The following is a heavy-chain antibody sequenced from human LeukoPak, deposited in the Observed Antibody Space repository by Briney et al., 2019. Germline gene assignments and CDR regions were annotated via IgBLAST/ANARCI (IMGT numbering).Heavy chain of an antibody. Sequence: SETLSLTCTVSGGSISSYYWSWIRQPPGKGLEWIGYIYYSGSTNYNPSLKSRVTISVDTSKNQFSLKLSSVTAADTAVYYCARAADSSGYYYYAFDIWGQGTMVTVSS. CDR2: IYYSGST. D-gene: IGHD3-22*01. V-gene: IGHV4-59*01. J-gene: IGHJ3*02. CDR3: ARAADSSGYYYYAFDI. CDR1: GGSISSYY.